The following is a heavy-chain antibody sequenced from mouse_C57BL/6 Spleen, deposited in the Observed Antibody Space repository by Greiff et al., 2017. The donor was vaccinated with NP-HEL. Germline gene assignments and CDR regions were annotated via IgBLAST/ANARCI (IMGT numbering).Heavy chain of an antibody. CDR3: ARSDYSNYEGAMDY. J-gene: IGHJ4*01. V-gene: IGHV1-81*01. CDR1: GYTFTSYG. D-gene: IGHD2-5*01. CDR2: IYPRSGNT. Sequence: QVQLKESGAELARPGASVKLSCKASGYTFTSYGISWVKQRTGQGLEWIGEIYPRSGNTYYNEKFKGKATLTADKSSSTAYMELRSLTSEDSAVYFCARSDYSNYEGAMDYWGQGTSVTVSS.